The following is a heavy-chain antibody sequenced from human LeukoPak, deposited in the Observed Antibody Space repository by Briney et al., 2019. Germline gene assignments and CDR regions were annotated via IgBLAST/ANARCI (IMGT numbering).Heavy chain of an antibody. CDR3: QTTRAGDFDY. D-gene: IGHD1/OR15-1a*01. V-gene: IGHV3-7*01. CDR1: GFTFSSYW. J-gene: IGHJ4*02. CDR2: IHQDGSEK. Sequence: GGSLRLSCATSGFTFSSYWMSWVRQAPGKGLEWVANIHQDGSEKYYVDSVKGRFTISRDNAKKSLYLQMNSLRAEDTAVYYRQTTRAGDFDYWGQGTLVTVSS.